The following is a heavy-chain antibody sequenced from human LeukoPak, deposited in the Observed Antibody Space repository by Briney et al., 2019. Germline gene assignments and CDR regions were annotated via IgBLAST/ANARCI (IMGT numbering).Heavy chain of an antibody. CDR1: GFTFCSYA. CDR2: ISYDGSNK. V-gene: IGHV3-30*04. Sequence: GGSLRLSCAASGFTFCSYAMHWVRRAPGKGLEWVAVISYDGSNKYYADSVKGRFTISRDNSKNTLYLQMNSLRAEDTAVYYCARDPNDFWSGYYPDAFDIWGQGTMVTVSS. J-gene: IGHJ3*02. D-gene: IGHD3-3*01. CDR3: ARDPNDFWSGYYPDAFDI.